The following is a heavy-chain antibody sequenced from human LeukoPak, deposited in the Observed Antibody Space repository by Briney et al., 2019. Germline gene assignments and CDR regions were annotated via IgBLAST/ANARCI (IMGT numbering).Heavy chain of an antibody. CDR1: GFTVSSNY. CDR2: IYSGGST. Sequence: GGSLRLSCAASGFTVSSNYMSWVRQAPGKGLEWVSVIYSGGSTYYADSVKGRFTISRDNSKNTLYLQMSSLRAEDTAVYYCVKLYEPLSRIQPWFGYGMDVWGQGTTVTVSS. D-gene: IGHD5-18*01. V-gene: IGHV3-66*04. J-gene: IGHJ6*02. CDR3: VKLYEPLSRIQPWFGYGMDV.